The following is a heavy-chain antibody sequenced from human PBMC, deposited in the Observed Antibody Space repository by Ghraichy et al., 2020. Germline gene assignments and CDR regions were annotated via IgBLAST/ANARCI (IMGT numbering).Heavy chain of an antibody. CDR2: ISGSGGST. CDR3: AKGLVGANYYYCMDV. J-gene: IGHJ6*02. CDR1: GFTFSNYA. Sequence: GGSLRLSCAASGFTFSNYAMSWVRQAPGKGLEWVSAISGSGGSTYYADSVKGRFTISRDNSKNTLFLQMNSLRAGDTAVYYCAKGLVGANYYYCMDVWGQGTTVTVSS. D-gene: IGHD2-15*01. V-gene: IGHV3-23*01.